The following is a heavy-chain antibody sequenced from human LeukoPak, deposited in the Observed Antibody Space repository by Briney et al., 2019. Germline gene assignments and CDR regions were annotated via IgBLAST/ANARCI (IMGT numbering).Heavy chain of an antibody. D-gene: IGHD3-22*01. CDR3: ARDYYDSSGFFVYYYGMDV. CDR2: ISYDGNNK. V-gene: IGHV3-30-3*01. CDR1: GFTFSSYA. J-gene: IGHJ6*02. Sequence: GRSLRLSCAASGFTFSSYAMHWVRQAPGKGLEWVAVISYDGNNKHYADSVKGRFTISRDNSKNTLYLQMNSLRAEDTAVYYCARDYYDSSGFFVYYYGMDVWGQGTTVTVSS.